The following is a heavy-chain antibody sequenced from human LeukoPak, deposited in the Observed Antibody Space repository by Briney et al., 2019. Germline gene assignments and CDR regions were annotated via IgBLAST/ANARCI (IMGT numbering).Heavy chain of an antibody. CDR2: IYTSGST. CDR1: GGSISSSSYY. J-gene: IGHJ6*03. D-gene: IGHD3-10*01. CDR3: ARVVGVLWLDYMDV. V-gene: IGHV4-61*02. Sequence: SETLSLTCTVSGGSISSSSYYWGWIRQPAGKGLEWIGRIYTSGSTNYNPSLKSRVTMSVDTSKNQFSLKLSSVTAADTAVYYCARVVGVLWLDYMDVWGKGTTVTISS.